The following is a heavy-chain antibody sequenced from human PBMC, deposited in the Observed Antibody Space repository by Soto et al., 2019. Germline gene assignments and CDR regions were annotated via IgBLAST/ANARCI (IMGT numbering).Heavy chain of an antibody. J-gene: IGHJ6*02. V-gene: IGHV1-24*01. CDR1: GYTLTELS. Sequence: GASVKVSCKVSGYTLTELSMHWVRQAPGRGLEWMGGFDPEDGETIYAQKFQGRVTMTEDTSTDTAYMELSSLRSEDTAVYYCATAGVGVVAATPVLFLDYYGMDVWGQGTTVTVSS. CDR2: FDPEDGET. CDR3: ATAGVGVVAATPVLFLDYYGMDV. D-gene: IGHD2-15*01.